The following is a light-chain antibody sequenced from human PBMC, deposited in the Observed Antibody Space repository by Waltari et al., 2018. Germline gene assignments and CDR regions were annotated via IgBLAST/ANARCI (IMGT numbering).Light chain of an antibody. V-gene: IGLV2-14*03. CDR1: TSDVGSSHS. J-gene: IGLJ3*02. Sequence: SALTPPASVSGSPGQSITLSCTGHTSDVGSSHSFSWYQDHPGQGPKVIIHDVSARPSGVAARISGTKTGNTASLTISVLQAEDEADYYCRSQSSDNVVLFGGGTKVT. CDR2: DVS. CDR3: RSQSSDNVVL.